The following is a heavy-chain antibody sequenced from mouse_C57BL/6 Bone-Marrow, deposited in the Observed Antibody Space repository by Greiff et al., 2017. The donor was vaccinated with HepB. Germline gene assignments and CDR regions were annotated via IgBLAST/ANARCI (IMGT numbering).Heavy chain of an antibody. CDR3: LLTTVVAHYFDY. J-gene: IGHJ2*01. CDR1: GFNIKDDY. V-gene: IGHV14-4*01. D-gene: IGHD1-1*01. CDR2: IDPENGDT. Sequence: VQLQQSGAELVRPGASVKLSCTASGFNIKDDYMHWVKQRPEQGLEWIGWIDPENGDTEYASKFQGKATITADTSSNTAYLQLSSLTSEDTAVYYCLLTTVVAHYFDYWGQSTTLAVSS.